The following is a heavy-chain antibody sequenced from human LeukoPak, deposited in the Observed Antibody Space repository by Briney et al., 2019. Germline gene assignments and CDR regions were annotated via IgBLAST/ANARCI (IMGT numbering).Heavy chain of an antibody. Sequence: GGSLRLSCAASGFTFIRHSMNWVRQAPGKGLEWVSSISGTSNFIYYADSLKGRFTISRDNAKDSLYLQMNSLRADDTAVYFCARDDFGDSIDYWGQGTLVTVSS. J-gene: IGHJ4*02. CDR3: ARDDFGDSIDY. CDR2: ISGTSNFI. CDR1: GFTFIRHS. V-gene: IGHV3-21*01. D-gene: IGHD4-17*01.